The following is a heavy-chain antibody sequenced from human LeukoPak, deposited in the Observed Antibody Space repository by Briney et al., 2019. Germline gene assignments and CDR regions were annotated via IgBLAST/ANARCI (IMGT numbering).Heavy chain of an antibody. J-gene: IGHJ4*02. CDR2: MNPNSGNT. CDR3: ARATSGSYFH. V-gene: IGHV1-8*01. Sequence: ASVKVSCKASGYTFTSYGINWVRRAPGQGLEWMGWMNPNSGNTGYAQKFQGRVTMTRNTSISTAYMELSSLRSEDTAVYYCARATSGSYFHWGQGTLVTVSS. D-gene: IGHD1-26*01. CDR1: GYTFTSYG.